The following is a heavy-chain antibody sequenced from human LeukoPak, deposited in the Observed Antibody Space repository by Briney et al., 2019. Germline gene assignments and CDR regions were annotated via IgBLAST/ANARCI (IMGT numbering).Heavy chain of an antibody. CDR2: INSDGSST. J-gene: IGHJ6*02. CDR3: ARVPGSSGWPYYYYYGMDV. V-gene: IGHV3-74*01. Sequence: LPGGSLRLSCAASGFTFSSYWMPWVRQAPGKGLVWVSRINSDGSSTSYADSVKGRFTISRDNAKNTLYLQMNSLRAEDTAVYYCARVPGSSGWPYYYYYGMDVWGQGTTVTVSS. CDR1: GFTFSSYW. D-gene: IGHD6-19*01.